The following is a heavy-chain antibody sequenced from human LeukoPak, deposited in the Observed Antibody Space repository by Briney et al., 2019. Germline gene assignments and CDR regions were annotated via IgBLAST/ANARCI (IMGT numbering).Heavy chain of an antibody. CDR3: ARVVRSGSYLGWFDP. J-gene: IGHJ5*02. CDR1: GGSISSSSYY. V-gene: IGHV4-39*07. CDR2: IYYSGTT. Sequence: SETLSLTCTVSGGSISSSSYYWGWIRQPPGKGLDWIGNIYYSGTTYYNPSLKTRVTISVDTSQNQFSLKLSSVTAADTAVYYCARVVRSGSYLGWFDPWGQGTLVTVSS. D-gene: IGHD1-26*01.